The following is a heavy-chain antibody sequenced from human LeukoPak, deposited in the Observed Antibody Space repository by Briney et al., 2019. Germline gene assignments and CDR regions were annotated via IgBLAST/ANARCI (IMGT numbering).Heavy chain of an antibody. D-gene: IGHD2-15*01. CDR1: GGSFSGYY. V-gene: IGHV4-34*01. CDR3: ARGRYCSGGSCYRGRGYFDY. CDR2: INHSGST. J-gene: IGHJ4*02. Sequence: SETLSLTCAVYGGSFSGYYWSWIRRPPGKGLEWIGEINHSGSTNYNPSLKSRVTISVDTSKNQFSLKLSSVTAADTAVYYCARGRYCSGGSCYRGRGYFDYWGQGTLVTVSS.